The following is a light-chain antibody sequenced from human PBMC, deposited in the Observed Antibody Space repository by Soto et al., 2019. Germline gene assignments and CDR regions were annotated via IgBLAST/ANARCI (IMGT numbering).Light chain of an antibody. CDR3: QQYGSSAPVT. Sequence: EMVLTQSPGTLSLSPGERATLSCRASQSVSSSYFAWYQQKPGQAPRLLIYGPSSKATGIPDWFSGSGSGTDFSRTISRLETEDFAVYYCQQYGSSAPVTFGGGTKVEIK. CDR2: GPS. J-gene: IGKJ4*01. V-gene: IGKV3-20*01. CDR1: QSVSSSY.